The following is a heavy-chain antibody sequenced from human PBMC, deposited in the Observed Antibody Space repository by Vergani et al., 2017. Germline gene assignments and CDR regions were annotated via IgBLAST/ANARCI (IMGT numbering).Heavy chain of an antibody. CDR2: INPNSGGT. V-gene: IGHV1-2*02. CDR1: GYTFTGYY. J-gene: IGHJ5*02. D-gene: IGHD6-13*01. CDR3: ARNGIAAARRARGWFDP. Sequence: QVQLVQSGAEVKKPGASVKVSCKASGYTFTGYYMHWVRQAPGQGLEWMGWINPNSGGTNYAQKFQGRVTMTRDTSISTAYMELSRLRSDDTAVYYCARNGIAAARRARGWFDPWGQGTLVTVSS.